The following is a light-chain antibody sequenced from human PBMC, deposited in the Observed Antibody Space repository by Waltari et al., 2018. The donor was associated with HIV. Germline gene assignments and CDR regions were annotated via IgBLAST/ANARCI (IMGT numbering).Light chain of an antibody. Sequence: SYVLTQPPSVSVAPGQTARLTCEGNNIGCQSVHWYQQRPGQAPALVVHDESDRPSGIPERFSGSNSGNTATLTISRVEAGDEADYYCQVWHSNSDHVVFGGGTKLTVL. V-gene: IGLV3-21*02. CDR3: QVWHSNSDHVV. CDR1: NIGCQS. CDR2: DES. J-gene: IGLJ2*01.